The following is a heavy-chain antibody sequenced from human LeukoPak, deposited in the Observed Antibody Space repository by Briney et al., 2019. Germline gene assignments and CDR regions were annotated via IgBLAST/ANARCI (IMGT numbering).Heavy chain of an antibody. Sequence: SETLSLTCAVSGGSISSGGYSWSWIRQPPGKGLEWIGYIYYSGSTYYNPSLKSRVTISVDTSKNQFSLKLSSVTAADTAVYYCARRKDYDYVWGSYRYTAYFDYWGQGTLVTVSS. CDR3: ARRKDYDYVWGSYRYTAYFDY. D-gene: IGHD3-16*02. CDR2: IYYSGST. CDR1: GGSISSGGYS. V-gene: IGHV4-30-4*07. J-gene: IGHJ4*02.